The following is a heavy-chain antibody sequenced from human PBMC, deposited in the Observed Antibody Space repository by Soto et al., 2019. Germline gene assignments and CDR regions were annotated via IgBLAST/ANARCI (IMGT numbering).Heavy chain of an antibody. CDR1: GGTFSSYA. Sequence: SVKVSCKASGGTFSSYAISWVRQAPGQGLEWMGGIIPIFGTANYAQKFQGRVTITADESTSTAYMELSSLRSEDTAVYYCARVLGPDYGDYGWDYWGQGTLVTVSS. CDR2: IIPIFGTA. CDR3: ARVLGPDYGDYGWDY. V-gene: IGHV1-69*13. D-gene: IGHD4-17*01. J-gene: IGHJ4*02.